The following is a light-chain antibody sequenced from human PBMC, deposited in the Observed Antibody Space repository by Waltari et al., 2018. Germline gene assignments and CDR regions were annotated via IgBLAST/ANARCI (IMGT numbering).Light chain of an antibody. V-gene: IGKV3-11*01. CDR3: QQRYDWPIT. CDR2: DVS. CDR1: QRVDSQ. Sequence: EIVLTQSLATLSSSPGERATLSCRASQRVDSQLAWYQHKPGQAPRLLIHDVSNRATGVPARFSGSGSGTDFTLTISSLEPEDSAFYYCQQRYDWPITFGGGTKVEIK. J-gene: IGKJ4*01.